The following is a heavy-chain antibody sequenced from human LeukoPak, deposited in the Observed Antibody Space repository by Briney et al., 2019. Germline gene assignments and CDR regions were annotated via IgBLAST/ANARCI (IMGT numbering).Heavy chain of an antibody. CDR2: IYWNDDK. V-gene: IGHV2-5*01. CDR3: AHRRWGTNGPDGFDI. J-gene: IGHJ3*02. D-gene: IGHD2-8*01. CDR1: GFSLSTSGVG. Sequence: SGPTLVNPTQTLTLTCTFSGFSLSTSGVGVGWIRQPPGKALEWLALIYWNDDKRYSPSLKSRLTITKDTSKSQVVLTMTNMDPVDTATYYCAHRRWGTNGPDGFDIWGQGTMVTVSS.